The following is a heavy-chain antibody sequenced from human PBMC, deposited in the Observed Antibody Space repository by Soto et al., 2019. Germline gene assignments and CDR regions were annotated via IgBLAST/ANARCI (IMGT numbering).Heavy chain of an antibody. CDR3: AGALLLGGSSGWGFNY. D-gene: IGHD3-22*01. Sequence: EVQLVESGGGLVQPGGSLRLSCAASGFIFSNYGMHWVRQAPGTGLEWISYVGASATSRYYADSVKGRFTISRDNAKNSLDLKMTSLRDDDTAVYYCAGALLLGGSSGWGFNYWGQGSLVTVSS. J-gene: IGHJ4*02. V-gene: IGHV3-48*02. CDR2: VGASATSR. CDR1: GFIFSNYG.